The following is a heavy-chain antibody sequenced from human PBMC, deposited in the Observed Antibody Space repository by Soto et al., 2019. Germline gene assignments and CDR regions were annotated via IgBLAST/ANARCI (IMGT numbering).Heavy chain of an antibody. V-gene: IGHV3-30*18. CDR1: GFTFSSYG. CDR2: ISYDGSNK. D-gene: IGHD3-9*01. CDR3: AKDYRYFDWLNAFDI. J-gene: IGHJ3*02. Sequence: AWGSLRLSCAASGFTFSSYGMHWVRQAPGKGLEWVAVISYDGSNKYYADSVKGRFTISRDNSKNTLYLQMNSLRAEDTAVYYCAKDYRYFDWLNAFDIWGQGTMVTVSS.